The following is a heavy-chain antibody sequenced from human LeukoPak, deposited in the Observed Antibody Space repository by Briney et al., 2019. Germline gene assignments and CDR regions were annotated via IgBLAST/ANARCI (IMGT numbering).Heavy chain of an antibody. D-gene: IGHD5-18*01. J-gene: IGHJ3*02. CDR3: ARDANTAVFDAFDI. CDR1: GYTFTGYY. CDR2: INPKSGAT. V-gene: IGHV1-2*02. Sequence: ASVKVSCKASGYTFTGYYMHWVRQAPGQGLEWMGWINPKSGATNYAQNFQGRVTMTRDTSISTAYMELSRLRSDDTAVYYCARDANTAVFDAFDIWGQGTMVTVSS.